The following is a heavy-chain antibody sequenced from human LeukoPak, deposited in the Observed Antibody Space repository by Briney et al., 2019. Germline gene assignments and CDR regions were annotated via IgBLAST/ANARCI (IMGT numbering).Heavy chain of an antibody. D-gene: IGHD1-26*01. Sequence: PGGSLRLSCAVSGFTFSESWMSWLHQAPGKGLEWVANIKPDGSEEYYVDSVKGRFSISRDNAQNTLYLQMNSLRVEDTAMYYCATFPTTKIDYWGQGTLVTVSS. J-gene: IGHJ4*02. V-gene: IGHV3-7*03. CDR3: ATFPTTKIDY. CDR1: GFTFSESW. CDR2: IKPDGSEE.